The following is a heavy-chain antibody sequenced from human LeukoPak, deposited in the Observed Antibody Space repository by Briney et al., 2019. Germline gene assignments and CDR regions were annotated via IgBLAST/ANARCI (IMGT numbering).Heavy chain of an antibody. CDR2: INPNSGGT. CDR1: GYTFTGYY. J-gene: IGHJ3*02. CDR3: ARFRSAPYSSSWYRAFDI. Sequence: ASVKVSCKASGYTFTGYYMHWVRQAPGQGLEWMGWINPNSGGTNYAQKFQGRVTMTRDTSISTAYMELSRLRSDDTAVYYCARFRSAPYSSSWYRAFDIWGQGTMVTVSS. V-gene: IGHV1-2*02. D-gene: IGHD6-13*01.